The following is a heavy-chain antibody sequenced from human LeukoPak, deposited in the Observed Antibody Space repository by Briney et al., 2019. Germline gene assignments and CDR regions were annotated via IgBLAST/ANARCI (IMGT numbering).Heavy chain of an antibody. CDR1: GFTFSSYS. CDR2: NSSSSSYI. V-gene: IGHV3-21*01. D-gene: IGHD2-2*01. CDR3: ARDVPCSSTSCYHDY. Sequence: GGSLRLSCAASGFTFSSYSMNWVRQAPGKGLEWVSSNSSSSSYIYYADSVKGRFTISRDNAKNSLYLQMNSLRAEDTAVYYCARDVPCSSTSCYHDYWGQGTLVTVSS. J-gene: IGHJ4*02.